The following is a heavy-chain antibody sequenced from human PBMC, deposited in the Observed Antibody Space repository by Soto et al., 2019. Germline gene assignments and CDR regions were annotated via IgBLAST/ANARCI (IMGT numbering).Heavy chain of an antibody. CDR1: GGSISTGGFY. D-gene: IGHD2-8*02. J-gene: IGHJ3*01. CDR2: IFYSGRT. V-gene: IGHV4-31*03. CDR3: AQAVLFTGGDAFDV. Sequence: QVQLRESGPGLVKPSQTLSLTCTVSGGSISTGGFYWHWIRQFPGKGLEWIGSIFYSGRTSDNPSLTSRVTMSIEPSKNRFSLRLSSVTAADTAVYYCAQAVLFTGGDAFDVWGQGRLVTVSS.